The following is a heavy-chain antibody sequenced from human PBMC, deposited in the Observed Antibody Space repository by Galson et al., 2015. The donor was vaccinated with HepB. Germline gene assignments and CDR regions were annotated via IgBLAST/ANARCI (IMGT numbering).Heavy chain of an antibody. Sequence: SLRLSCAASGFTFSSYNMNWVCQAPGKGPEWVSYISSSSSTIYYADSVKGRFTISRDNAKNSLYLQMNSLRAEDTAVYYCARNGANGGRVGDYWGQGTLVTVSS. V-gene: IGHV3-48*01. CDR1: GFTFSSYN. CDR3: ARNGANGGRVGDY. D-gene: IGHD4/OR15-4a*01. CDR2: ISSSSSTI. J-gene: IGHJ4*02.